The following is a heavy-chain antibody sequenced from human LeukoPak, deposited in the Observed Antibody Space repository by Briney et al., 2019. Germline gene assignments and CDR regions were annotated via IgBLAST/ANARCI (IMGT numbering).Heavy chain of an antibody. Sequence: GASVKVSCKASGYTFTSSYMHWVRQAPGQGLEWMGIINPSGGSTSYAQKFQGRVTMTRDMSTSTVYMELSSLRSEDTAVYYCARDAARDYYYYYMDVWGKGTTVTVSS. D-gene: IGHD6-25*01. CDR2: INPSGGST. V-gene: IGHV1-46*01. CDR3: ARDAARDYYYYYMDV. CDR1: GYTFTSSY. J-gene: IGHJ6*03.